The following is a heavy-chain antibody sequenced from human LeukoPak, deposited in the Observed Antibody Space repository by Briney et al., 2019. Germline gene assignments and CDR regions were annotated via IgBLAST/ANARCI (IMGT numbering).Heavy chain of an antibody. CDR1: GASVSSGGYY. CDR3: ARRGGSGRSFYY. CDR2: IYYSGST. Sequence: SETLSLTCTVSGASVSSGGYYWSWIRQPPGKGLEWIGYIYYSGSTNYNPSLKSRVTISVDTSKNQFSPKVSSVTAADTAVYYCARRGGSGRSFYYWGQGTLVTVSS. V-gene: IGHV4-61*08. J-gene: IGHJ4*02. D-gene: IGHD3-10*01.